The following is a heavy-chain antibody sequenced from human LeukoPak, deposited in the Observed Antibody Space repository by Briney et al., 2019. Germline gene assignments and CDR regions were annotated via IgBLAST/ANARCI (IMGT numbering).Heavy chain of an antibody. CDR1: GFTFSSYA. J-gene: IGHJ4*02. CDR3: AILPGYSSGWYEVNY. V-gene: IGHV3-23*01. CDR2: ISGSGGST. D-gene: IGHD6-13*01. Sequence: GGSLRLSCAASGFTFSSYAMSWVRQAPGKGLEWVSGISGSGGSTDYADSVKGRFTISRDNSRNTLYLQMNSPRAEDTAVYYCAILPGYSSGWYEVNYWGQGTLVTVSS.